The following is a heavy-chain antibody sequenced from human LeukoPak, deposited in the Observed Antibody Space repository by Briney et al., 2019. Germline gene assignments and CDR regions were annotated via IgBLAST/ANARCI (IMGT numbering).Heavy chain of an antibody. CDR1: AFTFSSTA. Sequence: PGGSLRLSCAASAFTFSSTAMSWVRQAPGKGLEWVSTISDSGGDTYYADSVQDRFTISRDKSKNTLFLQMNSLRAEDTAVYYCAKGRGPPYYFDFWGQGTLVTVSS. D-gene: IGHD3-10*01. V-gene: IGHV3-23*01. CDR3: AKGRGPPYYFDF. J-gene: IGHJ4*02. CDR2: ISDSGGDT.